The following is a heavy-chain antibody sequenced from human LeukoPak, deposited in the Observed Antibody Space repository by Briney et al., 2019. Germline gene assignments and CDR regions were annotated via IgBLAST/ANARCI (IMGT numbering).Heavy chain of an antibody. V-gene: IGHV3-48*04. CDR3: ARDQAGGERDY. Sequence: GGSLRLSCVASGFTFSSYSMNWFRQAPGMRLEWIAYIRSSSSNMNYADSVKGRFTISRDDAKNSLYLQMNSLRVEDTAVYYCARDQAGGERDYWGQGTLVTVSS. CDR1: GFTFSSYS. CDR2: IRSSSSNM. D-gene: IGHD3-16*01. J-gene: IGHJ4*02.